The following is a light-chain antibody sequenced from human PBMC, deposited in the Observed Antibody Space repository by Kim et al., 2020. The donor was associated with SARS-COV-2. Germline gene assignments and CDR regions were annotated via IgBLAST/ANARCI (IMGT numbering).Light chain of an antibody. CDR2: EDS. CDR3: QAWDSSTVV. Sequence: SVSPGQTASITCSGDKLGDKYVCWYQQKPGQSPVKVIYEDSKRPSGIPERFSGSNSGNTATLIISGTQTMDEADYYCQAWDSSTVVFGGGTKLTVL. J-gene: IGLJ2*01. CDR1: KLGDKY. V-gene: IGLV3-1*01.